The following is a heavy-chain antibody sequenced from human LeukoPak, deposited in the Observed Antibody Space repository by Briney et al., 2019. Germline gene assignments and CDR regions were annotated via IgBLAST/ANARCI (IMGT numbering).Heavy chain of an antibody. V-gene: IGHV1-2*02. D-gene: IGHD3-10*01. CDR1: GYSFTGYY. CDR3: AREIGGLRSHGSGSHPGY. J-gene: IGHJ4*02. Sequence: ASVKVSCKASGYSFTGYYMHWVRQAPGQGLEWMGRINPDSGVTYLSEDFQGRVTMTRDTATNIAYMELKRLTYDDTGLYYCAREIGGLRSHGSGSHPGYWGQGTVVTVSS. CDR2: INPDSGVT.